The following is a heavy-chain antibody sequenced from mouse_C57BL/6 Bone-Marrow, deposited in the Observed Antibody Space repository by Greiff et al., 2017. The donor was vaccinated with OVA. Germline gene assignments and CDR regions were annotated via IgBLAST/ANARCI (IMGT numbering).Heavy chain of an antibody. Sequence: EVQRVESGGGLVKPGGSLKLSCAASGFTFSDYGMHWVRQAPEKGLEWVAYISSGSSTIYYADTVKGRFTISRDNAKNTLFLQMTSLRSEDTAMYYCARGRLLRYYYAMDYWGQGTSVTVSS. V-gene: IGHV5-17*01. CDR1: GFTFSDYG. J-gene: IGHJ4*01. CDR3: ARGRLLRYYYAMDY. CDR2: ISSGSSTI. D-gene: IGHD2-3*01.